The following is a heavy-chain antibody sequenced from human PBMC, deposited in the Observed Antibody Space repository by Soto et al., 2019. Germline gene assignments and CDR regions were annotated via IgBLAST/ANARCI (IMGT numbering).Heavy chain of an antibody. V-gene: IGHV4-30-2*01. CDR1: GGSISSGGYS. J-gene: IGHJ4*02. CDR2: IYHSGST. CDR3: ARGQVVAAQH. Sequence: QLQLQESGSGLVKPSQTLSLTCAVSGGSISSGGYSWSWIRQPPGKGLEWIGYIYHSGSTYYNPSLXGXAXISXDRSKNQSSLKLSSVTAADTAVYYCARGQVVAAQHWGQGTLVTVSS. D-gene: IGHD2-15*01.